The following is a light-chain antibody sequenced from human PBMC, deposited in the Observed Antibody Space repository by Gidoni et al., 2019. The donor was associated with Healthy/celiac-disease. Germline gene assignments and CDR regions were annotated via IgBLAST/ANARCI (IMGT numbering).Light chain of an antibody. CDR1: SSDVGGYNY. CDR3: SSYTSSITVV. V-gene: IGLV2-14*03. J-gene: IGLJ2*01. Sequence: QSALTQPASVSGSPGQSITISCTGTSSDVGGYNYVAWYKQHPGKAPNLMLYVVSNRPSGVSNRFSVSKSGNTASLTISGLQAEDEADYYCSSYTSSITVVFGGGTKLTVL. CDR2: VVS.